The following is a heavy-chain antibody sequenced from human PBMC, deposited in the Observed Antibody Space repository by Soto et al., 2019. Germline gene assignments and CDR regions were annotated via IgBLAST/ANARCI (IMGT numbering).Heavy chain of an antibody. CDR1: GGSISSYY. J-gene: IGHJ5*02. Sequence: SETLSLTCTVSGGSISSYYWSWIRQPPGKGLEWIGYIYYSGSTNYNPSLKSRVTISVDTSKNQFSLKLSSVTAADTAVYYCARSGGIRSWFDPWGQGTLVTVSS. V-gene: IGHV4-59*01. D-gene: IGHD3-16*01. CDR2: IYYSGST. CDR3: ARSGGIRSWFDP.